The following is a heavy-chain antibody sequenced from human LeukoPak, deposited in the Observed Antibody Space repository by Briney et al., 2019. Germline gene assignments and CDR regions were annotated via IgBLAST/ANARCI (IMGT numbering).Heavy chain of an antibody. CDR3: AKESSGWSNGDY. J-gene: IGHJ4*02. Sequence: PGGSPRLSCAASGFTFSSYAMSWVRQAPGKGLEWVSAISGSGGSTYYADPVKGRFTISRDNSKNTLYLQMNSLRAEDTAVYYCAKESSGWSNGDYWGQGTLVTVSS. CDR2: ISGSGGST. V-gene: IGHV3-23*01. CDR1: GFTFSSYA. D-gene: IGHD6-19*01.